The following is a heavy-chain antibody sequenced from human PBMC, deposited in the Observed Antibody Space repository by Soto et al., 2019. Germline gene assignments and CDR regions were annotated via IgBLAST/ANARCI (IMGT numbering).Heavy chain of an antibody. CDR2: ISGSGGST. D-gene: IGHD3-22*01. CDR1: GFTFSSYA. CDR3: AKGITPTYYYDSSGPFDY. J-gene: IGHJ4*02. Sequence: EVQLLESGGGLVQPGGSLRLSCAASGFTFSSYAMSWVRQAPGKGLEWVSAISGSGGSTYYADSVKGRFTISRDNSKNTRYLQMNSLRAENTSVYYCAKGITPTYYYDSSGPFDYWGQGTLVTVSS. V-gene: IGHV3-23*01.